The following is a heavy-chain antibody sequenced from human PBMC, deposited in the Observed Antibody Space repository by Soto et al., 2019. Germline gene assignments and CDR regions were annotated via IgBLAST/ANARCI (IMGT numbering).Heavy chain of an antibody. V-gene: IGHV3-30*09. J-gene: IGHJ4*02. CDR1: GFTFTSFA. CDR2: ISENGVNK. Sequence: QVQLVESGGGVVQPGASLRLSCSASGFTFTSFAIHWVRQDPGKGLEWVAVISENGVNKYSAESLRGRFVISRDNSKNTVELEMNSLRPEDTAVYFCARRLTETVSALGYWGQGTLVSVSS. CDR3: ARRLTETVSALGY. D-gene: IGHD2-8*01.